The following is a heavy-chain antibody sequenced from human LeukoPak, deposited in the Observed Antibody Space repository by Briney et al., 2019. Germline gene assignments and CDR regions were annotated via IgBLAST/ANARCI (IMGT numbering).Heavy chain of an antibody. CDR1: GYTFTSYA. Sequence: ASVKVSCKASGYTFTSYAMNWVRQAPGQGLEWMGIINPSGGSTSYAQKFQGRVTMTRDTSTSTVYMELSSLRSEDTAVYYCARDRIGYNKLGDYWGQGTLVTVSS. CDR2: INPSGGST. CDR3: ARDRIGYNKLGDY. J-gene: IGHJ4*02. V-gene: IGHV1-46*01. D-gene: IGHD5-24*01.